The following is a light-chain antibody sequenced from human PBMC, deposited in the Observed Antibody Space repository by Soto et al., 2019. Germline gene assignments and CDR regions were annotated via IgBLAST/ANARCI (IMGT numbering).Light chain of an antibody. CDR3: MQIAPFPRT. Sequence: DVVLTQPPLSSPVTLGQPASISCKSSQSLVNSDGNTYMSWLQQRPGQPPRLLIYRVSNRFSGVPDIFSGSGAGTDFTLSISRGEDEDVGVYYCMQIAPFPRTFDQGTKVDIK. J-gene: IGKJ1*01. CDR1: QSLVNSDGNTY. V-gene: IGKV2-24*01. CDR2: RVS.